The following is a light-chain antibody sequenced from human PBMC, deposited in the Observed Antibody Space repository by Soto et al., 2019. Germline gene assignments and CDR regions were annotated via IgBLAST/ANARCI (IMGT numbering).Light chain of an antibody. CDR1: QSVSSN. CDR3: QNYNSYSEA. CDR2: GAS. V-gene: IGKV3-15*01. J-gene: IGKJ1*01. Sequence: MVLTHCIGPLSLSPGEIATLSCRASQSVSSNLAWYQQTPGQATRLLIYGASTRATGIPARFSGSGSGTEFIPTISSLQPDDFATYYCQNYNSYSEAFGQGTKVDIK.